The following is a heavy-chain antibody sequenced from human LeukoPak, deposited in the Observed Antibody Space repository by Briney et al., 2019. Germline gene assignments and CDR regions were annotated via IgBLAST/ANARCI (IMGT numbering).Heavy chain of an antibody. D-gene: IGHD3-10*01. J-gene: IGHJ4*02. V-gene: IGHV3-21*01. CDR3: ARVSPMVRGVITGPDY. Sequence: TGGSLRLSCAASGFTFSSYSMNWVRQAPGKGLEWVSSISSSSSYIYYADSVKGRFTISRDNAKNSLYLQMNSLRAEDTAVYYCARVSPMVRGVITGPDYWGQGTLVTVSS. CDR2: ISSSSSYI. CDR1: GFTFSSYS.